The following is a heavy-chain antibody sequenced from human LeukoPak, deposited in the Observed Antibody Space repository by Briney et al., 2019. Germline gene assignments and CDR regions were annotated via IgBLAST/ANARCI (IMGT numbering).Heavy chain of an antibody. CDR1: EFPFNSYA. CDR3: AKMSGFIVATTFFDY. CDR2: ISGSGGST. V-gene: IGHV3-23*01. J-gene: IGHJ4*02. Sequence: GSLRLSCAASEFPFNSYAMSWVRQAPGKGLEWVSAISGSGGSTYYADSVKGRFTISRDNSKNTLYLQMNSLRAEDTAVYYCAKMSGFIVATTFFDYWGQGTLVTVSS. D-gene: IGHD5-12*01.